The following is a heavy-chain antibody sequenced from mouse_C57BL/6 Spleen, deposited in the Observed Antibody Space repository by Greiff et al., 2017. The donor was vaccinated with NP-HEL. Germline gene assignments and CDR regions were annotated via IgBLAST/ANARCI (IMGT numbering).Heavy chain of an antibody. CDR3: ARDRDSNYGLWFAY. CDR2: ISDGGSYT. V-gene: IGHV5-4*01. D-gene: IGHD2-5*01. CDR1: GFTFSSYA. J-gene: IGHJ3*01. Sequence: EVQLVESGGGLVKPGGSLKLSCAASGFTFSSYAMSWVRQTPEKRLEWVATISDGGSYTYYPDNVKGRFTISRDNAKNNLYLQMSHLKSEDTAMNYCARDRDSNYGLWFAYWGQGTLVTVSA.